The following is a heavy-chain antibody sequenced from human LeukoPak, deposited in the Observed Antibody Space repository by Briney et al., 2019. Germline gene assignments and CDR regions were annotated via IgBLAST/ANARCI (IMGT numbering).Heavy chain of an antibody. CDR1: GGSFSGYY. Sequence: SETLSLTCAVYGGSFSGYYWSWIRQPPGKGLEWIGEINHSGSTNYNPSLKSRVTVSVDTSKNQFSLKLSSVTAADTAVYYCARGFSDCIWGSYRPKKTNWFDPWGQGTLVTVSS. CDR2: INHSGST. V-gene: IGHV4-34*01. CDR3: ARGFSDCIWGSYRPKKTNWFDP. D-gene: IGHD3-16*02. J-gene: IGHJ5*02.